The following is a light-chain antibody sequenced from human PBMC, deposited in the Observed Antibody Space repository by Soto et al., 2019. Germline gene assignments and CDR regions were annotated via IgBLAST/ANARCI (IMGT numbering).Light chain of an antibody. CDR3: PQLNSSLIP. Sequence: IRVAQGQCAVFGGGGVSVTITCRASQSITTWLAWYQQKPGKAPKLLIYAASTLQSGVPSRFSGSGSGTAFTLTIISPQPEDFATHSCPQLNSSLIPFAQGTRLEIK. CDR2: AAS. J-gene: IGKJ5*01. CDR1: QSITTW. V-gene: IGKV1-9*01.